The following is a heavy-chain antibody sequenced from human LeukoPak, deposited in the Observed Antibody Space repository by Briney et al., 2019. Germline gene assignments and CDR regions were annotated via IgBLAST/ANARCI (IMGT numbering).Heavy chain of an antibody. CDR3: ARGARYCSGGSCSRWEKKVSDY. Sequence: PSETLSLTCTVSGGSISSGDYYWSWIRQPPGKGLEWIGYIYYGGSTYYNPSLKSRVTISVDTSKNQFSLKLSSVTAADTAVYYCARGARYCSGGSCSRWEKKVSDYWGQGTLVTVSS. D-gene: IGHD2-15*01. CDR1: GGSISSGDYY. J-gene: IGHJ4*02. CDR2: IYYGGST. V-gene: IGHV4-30-4*08.